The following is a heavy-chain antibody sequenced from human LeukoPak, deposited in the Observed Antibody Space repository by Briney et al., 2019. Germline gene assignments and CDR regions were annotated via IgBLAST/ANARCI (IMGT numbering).Heavy chain of an antibody. CDR2: IKHNGGEK. V-gene: IGHV3-7*01. D-gene: IGHD3-22*01. CDR1: GFTFTDYF. Sequence: GGSLRLSCVASGFTFTDYFMSWVRQAPGKGLEWVASIKHNGGEKCYVDSVKGRFTISRDNAMNSLYLEMSSLRVEDTAVYYCARDRGWRTSGYYLYHFDYWGQGTLVTFAS. J-gene: IGHJ4*02. CDR3: ARDRGWRTSGYYLYHFDY.